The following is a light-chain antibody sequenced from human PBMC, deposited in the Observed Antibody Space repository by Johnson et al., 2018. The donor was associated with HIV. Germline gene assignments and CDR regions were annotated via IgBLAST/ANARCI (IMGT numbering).Light chain of an antibody. J-gene: IGLJ1*01. CDR3: GTWDSRLTAHNYF. CDR1: SSNIGNNY. V-gene: IGLV1-51*02. CDR2: ENN. Sequence: QSVLTQPPSVSAAPGQKVTISCSGSSSNIGNNYVSWYQQLPGKAPKLLIYENNKRPSGIPDRFSGSKSGTSATMGITGLQPWDEADYYCGTWDSRLTAHNYFFGTGTKVTVL.